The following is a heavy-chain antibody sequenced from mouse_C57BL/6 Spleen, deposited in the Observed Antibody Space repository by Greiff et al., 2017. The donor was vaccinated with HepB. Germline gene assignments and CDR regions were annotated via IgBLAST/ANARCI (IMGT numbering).Heavy chain of an antibody. Sequence: QVQLQQPGAELVKPGASVKMSCKASGYTFTSYWITWVKQRPGQGLEWIGDIYPGSGSTNYNEKFKSKATLTVDTSSSKAYMQLSSLTSEDSAVYYCARGTTVVAKMDYWGQGTSVTVSS. CDR1: GYTFTSYW. V-gene: IGHV1-55*01. CDR2: IYPGSGST. D-gene: IGHD1-1*01. CDR3: ARGTTVVAKMDY. J-gene: IGHJ4*01.